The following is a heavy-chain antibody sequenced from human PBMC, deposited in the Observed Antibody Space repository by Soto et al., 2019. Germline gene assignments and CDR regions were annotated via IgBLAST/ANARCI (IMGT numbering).Heavy chain of an antibody. J-gene: IGHJ4*02. CDR3: AREADFASSGYVLDY. D-gene: IGHD3-22*01. Sequence: PGGSLRLSCAASGFTFSGFSMNWVRQAPGKGLEGVSSVTSSPRSMFYADSVKGRFTISRDDAKDSLFLQMNSLRADDTAVYYGAREADFASSGYVLDYWGLGTLVTVSS. CDR1: GFTFSGFS. V-gene: IGHV3-21*01. CDR2: VTSSPRSM.